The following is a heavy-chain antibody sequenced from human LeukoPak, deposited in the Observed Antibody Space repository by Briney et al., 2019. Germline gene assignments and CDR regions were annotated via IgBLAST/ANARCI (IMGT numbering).Heavy chain of an antibody. V-gene: IGHV1-18*01. CDR2: ISGHNDNA. Sequence: ASVKVSCKASGYTFSTYGISWVRQAPGQGLEWLGWISGHNDNANYVQEFQDRVTMTTDTSTTTAYMELRSLTADDTAVYFCARYLGHSSGSKRGFDYWGQGTLVTVSS. D-gene: IGHD6-19*01. CDR1: GYTFSTYG. J-gene: IGHJ4*02. CDR3: ARYLGHSSGSKRGFDY.